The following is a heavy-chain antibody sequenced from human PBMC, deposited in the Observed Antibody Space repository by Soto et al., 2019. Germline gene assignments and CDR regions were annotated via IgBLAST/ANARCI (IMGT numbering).Heavy chain of an antibody. J-gene: IGHJ4*02. CDR2: VYNDGDTT. Sequence: EVQLVESGGGLVQPRGSLRFSWAASGLTFRTYWVIWVRQASGKGLVWVSRVYNDGDTTMHAASVTGRFTISRDNAKNTVYLQMSGLRVEDTAIYYCEIRPGYSTGGDYWGQGTLVTVSS. CDR3: EIRPGYSTGGDY. D-gene: IGHD2-15*01. V-gene: IGHV3-74*03. CDR1: GLTFRTYW.